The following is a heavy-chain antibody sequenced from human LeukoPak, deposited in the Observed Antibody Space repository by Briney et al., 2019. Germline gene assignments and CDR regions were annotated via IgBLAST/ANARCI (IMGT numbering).Heavy chain of an antibody. J-gene: IGHJ4*02. CDR1: GLTFSSCA. Sequence: QPGGSLLLSCAASGLTFSSCAMSWGRQAGGKGLEGVSAISGSGGSTYYADSVKGRFTISRDNSKNTLYLQMNSLRAEDTAVYYCAKGGRLFAPSLTIQLWSEFDYWGQGTLVTVSS. V-gene: IGHV3-23*01. CDR2: ISGSGGST. D-gene: IGHD5-18*01. CDR3: AKGGRLFAPSLTIQLWSEFDY.